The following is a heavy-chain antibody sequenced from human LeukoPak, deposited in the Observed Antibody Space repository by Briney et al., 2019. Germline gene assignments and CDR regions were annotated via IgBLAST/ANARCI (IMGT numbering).Heavy chain of an antibody. CDR3: ARYGQFDYSNNGLRMANDY. CDR2: IYYSGST. CDR1: GGSISSSSYY. V-gene: IGHV4-39*01. D-gene: IGHD4-11*01. Sequence: SETLSLACTVSGGSISSSSYYWGWIRQPPGKGLEWIGSIYYSGSTYYNPSLKSRVTISVDTSKNQFSLKLSSVTAADTAVYYCARYGQFDYSNNGLRMANDYWGQGTLVTVSS. J-gene: IGHJ4*02.